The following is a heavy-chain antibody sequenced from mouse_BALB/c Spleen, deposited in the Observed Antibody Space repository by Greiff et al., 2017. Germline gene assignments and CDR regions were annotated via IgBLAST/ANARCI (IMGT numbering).Heavy chain of an antibody. CDR3: ARGDYDPFAY. D-gene: IGHD2-4*01. J-gene: IGHJ3*01. V-gene: IGHV5-17*02. CDR2: ISSGSSTI. Sequence: EVQGVESGGGLVQPGGSRKLSCAASGFTFSSFGMHWVRQAPEKGLEWVAYISSGSSTIYYADTVKGRFTISRDNPKNTLFLQMTSLRSEDTAMYYCARGDYDPFAYWGQGTLVTVSA. CDR1: GFTFSSFG.